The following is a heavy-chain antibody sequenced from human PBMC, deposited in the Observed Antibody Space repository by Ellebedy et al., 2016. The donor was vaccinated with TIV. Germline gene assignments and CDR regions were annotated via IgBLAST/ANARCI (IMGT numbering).Heavy chain of an antibody. D-gene: IGHD2-15*01. CDR3: ARRVVVVEHSWLDP. Sequence: AASVKVSCKASGYTFNTYGIGWVRQAPGQGLEWMGWINAYNGNTNYSQNFQGRLSMTMETSTRTAYMELKSLRYDDTAVYYCARRVVVVEHSWLDPWGQGTLVTVSS. CDR1: GYTFNTYG. CDR2: INAYNGNT. J-gene: IGHJ5*02. V-gene: IGHV1-18*01.